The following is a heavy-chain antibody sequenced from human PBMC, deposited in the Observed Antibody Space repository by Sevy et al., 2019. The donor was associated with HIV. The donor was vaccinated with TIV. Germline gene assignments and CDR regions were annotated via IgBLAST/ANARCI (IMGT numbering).Heavy chain of an antibody. V-gene: IGHV3-48*03. D-gene: IGHD6-19*01. J-gene: IGHJ4*02. CDR3: ARDRQGITVAGTAIDY. CDR1: GFTFSNYE. CDR2: ITLSGSST. Sequence: GGSLRLSCTASGFTFSNYEMNWVRQAPGKGLEWVSYITLSGSSTYYADSVKGRFTISRDNANNSLYLQMNSLRAEDTAVYYCARDRQGITVAGTAIDYWGQGTLVTVSS.